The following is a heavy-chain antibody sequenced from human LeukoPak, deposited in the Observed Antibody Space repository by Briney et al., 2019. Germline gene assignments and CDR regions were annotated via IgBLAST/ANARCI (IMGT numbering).Heavy chain of an antibody. D-gene: IGHD3-10*01. CDR1: GFSFNNAW. CDR2: IKSKTDGGTT. Sequence: GGSLRLSCAASGFSFNNAWMTWVRQAPGKGLEWIGHIKSKTDGGTTDYATPVKGRFTISRDDSKNTLYLQMNSLKTEDTAVYYCTTASTLWFGELLFYWGQGTLVTVSS. V-gene: IGHV3-15*01. CDR3: TTASTLWFGELLFY. J-gene: IGHJ4*02.